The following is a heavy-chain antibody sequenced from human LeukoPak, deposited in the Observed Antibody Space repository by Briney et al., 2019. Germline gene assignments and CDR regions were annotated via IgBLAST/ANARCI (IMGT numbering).Heavy chain of an antibody. Sequence: SQTLSLTCAISGDSFSSNSAAWNWIRQSPSRGLEWLGRTYYRSKWYNDYAVSVKSRITINPDTSKNQFSLQLNSVTPEDTAVYYRARADYYGSGSYSNFDYWGQGTLVTVSS. V-gene: IGHV6-1*01. CDR3: ARADYYGSGSYSNFDY. J-gene: IGHJ4*02. CDR1: GDSFSSNSAA. CDR2: TYYRSKWYN. D-gene: IGHD3-10*01.